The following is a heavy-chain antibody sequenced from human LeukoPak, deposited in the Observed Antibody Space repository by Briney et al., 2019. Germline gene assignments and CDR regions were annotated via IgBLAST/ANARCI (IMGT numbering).Heavy chain of an antibody. CDR1: GGSFSGYY. CDR2: INHSGST. Sequence: SETLSLTCAVYGGSFSGYYWSWIRQPPGKGLEWIGEINHSGSTNYNPSLKSRVTISVDTSKNQFSLKLSSVTAADTAVYYCARGPLGYYFDYWGQGTLVTVSS. J-gene: IGHJ4*02. CDR3: ARGPLGYYFDY. V-gene: IGHV4-34*01.